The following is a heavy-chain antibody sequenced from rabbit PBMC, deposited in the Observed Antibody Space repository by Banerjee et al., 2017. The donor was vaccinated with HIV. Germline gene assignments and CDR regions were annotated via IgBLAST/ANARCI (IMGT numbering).Heavy chain of an antibody. J-gene: IGHJ4*01. CDR3: LRRWHSTDL. D-gene: IGHD7-1*01. Sequence: QEQLKETGGGLVQPGESLTLSCKVSGFSLSSNDMSWVRQAPGKGLEWIGYITYGGSAYYASWVKGRFTISRDNAQNTVSLQLNSLTAADTATYFCLRRWHSTDLWGPGTLVTVS. CDR2: ITYGGSA. V-gene: IGHV1S33*01. CDR1: GFSLSSND.